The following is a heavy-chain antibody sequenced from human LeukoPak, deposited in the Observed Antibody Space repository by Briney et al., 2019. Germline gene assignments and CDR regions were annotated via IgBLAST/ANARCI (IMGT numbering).Heavy chain of an antibody. CDR1: GYTFTGYY. V-gene: IGHV1-2*02. CDR2: INPNSGGT. D-gene: IGHD2-15*01. J-gene: IGHJ4*02. CDR3: ARGPYCSGGSCYGEFDY. Sequence: ASVKVSCKASGYTFTGYYMHWVRQAPGQGLEWMGWINPNSGGTNYAQKFQGRVTMTRDTSISTAYMELSRLRSDDTAEYYCARGPYCSGGSCYGEFDYWGQGTLVTVSS.